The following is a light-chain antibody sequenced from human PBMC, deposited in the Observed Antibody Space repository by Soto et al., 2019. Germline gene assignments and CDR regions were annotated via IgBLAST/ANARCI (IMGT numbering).Light chain of an antibody. CDR2: SAT. J-gene: IGKJ1*01. Sequence: DIQMTQSPSSVSAAVGDRLTITCRASQDINSWLVWYQQKPGEAPNLLLYSATNLQSGVPSRFSGSGSGTDFTLTISILQPEDFATYYCQQANSFPWTCGQGTKVEIK. CDR3: QQANSFPWT. V-gene: IGKV1-12*02. CDR1: QDINSW.